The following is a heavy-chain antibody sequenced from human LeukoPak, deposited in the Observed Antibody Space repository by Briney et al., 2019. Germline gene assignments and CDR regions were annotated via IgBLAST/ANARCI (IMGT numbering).Heavy chain of an antibody. CDR1: GFTVRSNY. J-gene: IGHJ4*02. Sequence: SGGSLRLSCAASGFTVRSNYMSWVRQAPGKGLEGVSAISGSGGSTYYADSVKGRFTISRDNSKNTLYLQMNILGAEDTAVYYCARGGRTLIDYGDYVWGQGTLVTVSS. CDR3: ARGGRTLIDYGDYV. CDR2: ISGSGGST. D-gene: IGHD4-17*01. V-gene: IGHV3-23*01.